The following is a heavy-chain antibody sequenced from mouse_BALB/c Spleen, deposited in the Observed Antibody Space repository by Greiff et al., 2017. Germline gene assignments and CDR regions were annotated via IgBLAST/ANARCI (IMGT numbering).Heavy chain of an antibody. CDR2: ISSGGSYT. D-gene: IGHD2-3*01. V-gene: IGHV5-9-4*01. Sequence: EVQGVESGGGLVKPGGSLKLSCAASGFTFSSYALSWVRQSPEKRLEWVAEISSGGSYTYYPDTVTGRFTISRDNAKNTLYLEMSSLRSEDTAMYYCARDLDDGYYDAMDYWGQGTSVTVSS. J-gene: IGHJ4*01. CDR3: ARDLDDGYYDAMDY. CDR1: GFTFSSYA.